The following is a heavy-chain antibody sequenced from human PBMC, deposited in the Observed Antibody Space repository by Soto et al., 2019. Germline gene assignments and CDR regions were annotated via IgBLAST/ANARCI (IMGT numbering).Heavy chain of an antibody. CDR2: LYDVDGS. J-gene: IGHJ3*01. D-gene: IGHD1-1*01. CDR3: ATWHELEHAFDV. Sequence: DVQLVESGGGLIQPGESLRLSCAAFGLTISGKKYVAWVRQAPGKGLEWVSALYDVDGSFYADSVTGRFTTTSDSSKTTVYLQMNDLRPDDTAVYYCATWHELEHAFDVWGQGTTVTISS. CDR1: GLTISGKKY. V-gene: IGHV3-53*01.